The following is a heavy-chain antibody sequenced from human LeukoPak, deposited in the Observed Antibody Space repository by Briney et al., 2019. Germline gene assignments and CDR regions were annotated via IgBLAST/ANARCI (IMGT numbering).Heavy chain of an antibody. CDR3: ARRRILRYSSSWYRSVGNHLDY. D-gene: IGHD6-13*01. V-gene: IGHV4-4*02. J-gene: IGHJ4*02. CDR1: GGSISSSNW. Sequence: PSGTLSLTCAVSGGSISSSNWWSWIRQPPGKGLEWIGEIYHSGSTNYNPSLKSRVTISVDTSKNQFSLKLSSVTAADTAVYYCARRRILRYSSSWYRSVGNHLDYWGQGTLVTVSS. CDR2: IYHSGST.